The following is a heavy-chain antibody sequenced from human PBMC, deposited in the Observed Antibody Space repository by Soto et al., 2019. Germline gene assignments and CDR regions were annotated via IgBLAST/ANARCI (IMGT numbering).Heavy chain of an antibody. D-gene: IGHD3-22*01. CDR3: ARDLGYDSSGYYGNWFDP. CDR2: TYYRSKWYN. J-gene: IGHJ5*02. V-gene: IGHV6-1*01. Sequence: QSQTLSLTCAISGDSVSSNSAAWNWIRQSPSRGLEWLGRTYYRSKWYNDYAVSVKSRITINPDTSKNQFSLQLNSVTPEDTAVYYCARDLGYDSSGYYGNWFDPWGQGTLVTVSS. CDR1: GDSVSSNSAA.